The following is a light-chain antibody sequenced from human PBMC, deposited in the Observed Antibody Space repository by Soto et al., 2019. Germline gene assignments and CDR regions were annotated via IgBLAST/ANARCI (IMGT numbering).Light chain of an antibody. CDR2: AAS. CDR3: QQANSFPIT. CDR1: QSIGSW. J-gene: IGKJ5*01. Sequence: DSQMTQSRSTRSASVGDRFTITCRASQSIGSWLAWYQQKPGRAPKLLLYAASSLQNGVPSRFSGTESGTDFTLTISNLQPEDCAIYFCQQANSFPITFGQGTRLEI. V-gene: IGKV1-12*01.